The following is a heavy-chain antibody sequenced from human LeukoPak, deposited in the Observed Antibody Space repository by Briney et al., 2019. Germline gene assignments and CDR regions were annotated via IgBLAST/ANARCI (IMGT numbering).Heavy chain of an antibody. CDR3: ARDLDIVVVVAATLTDV. CDR2: INPNSGGT. D-gene: IGHD2-15*01. Sequence: VASVKVSCKASGYTFTGYYMHWVRQAPGQGLEWMGWINPNSGGTNYAQKFQGRVTMTRDTSISTAYMELSRLRSDDTAVYYCARDLDIVVVVAATLTDVWGQGTTVTVSS. CDR1: GYTFTGYY. J-gene: IGHJ6*02. V-gene: IGHV1-2*02.